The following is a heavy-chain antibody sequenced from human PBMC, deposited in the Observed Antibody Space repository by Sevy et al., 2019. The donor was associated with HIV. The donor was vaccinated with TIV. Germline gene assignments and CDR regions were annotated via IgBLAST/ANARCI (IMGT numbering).Heavy chain of an antibody. J-gene: IGHJ4*02. V-gene: IGHV3-23*01. CDR3: AKLQSGDCSRTSCRDYYFDS. CDR2: ISGSGGTT. D-gene: IGHD2-2*01. CDR1: RFTFSNYA. Sequence: GGSLRLSCAASRFTFSNYAMSWVRQAPGKGLEWVSDISGSGGTTYYADAVRGRFTISRDNSKNTLYLQMDSLRAEDTAVYYCAKLQSGDCSRTSCRDYYFDSWGQGTLVTVSS.